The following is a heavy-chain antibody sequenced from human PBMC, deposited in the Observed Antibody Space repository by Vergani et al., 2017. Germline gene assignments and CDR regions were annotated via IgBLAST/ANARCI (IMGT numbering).Heavy chain of an antibody. J-gene: IGHJ4*02. CDR2: IYYSGST. D-gene: IGHD5-18*01. Sequence: QVQLQESGPGLVKPSETLSLTCTVSGGSISSYYWSWTRQPPGKGLEWIGYIYYSGSTNYNPSLKSRVTISVDTSKNQFSLKLSSVTAADTAVYYCARERDTAMDTSYFDYWGQGTLVTVSS. CDR1: GGSISSYY. V-gene: IGHV4-59*01. CDR3: ARERDTAMDTSYFDY.